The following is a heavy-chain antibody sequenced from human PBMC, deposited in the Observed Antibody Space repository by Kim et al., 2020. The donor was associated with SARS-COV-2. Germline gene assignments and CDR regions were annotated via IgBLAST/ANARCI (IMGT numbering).Heavy chain of an antibody. CDR3: AREGRRLYMTTVGYFDY. CDR1: GGSISSGDYY. CDR2: IYYSGST. J-gene: IGHJ4*02. V-gene: IGHV4-30-4*01. Sequence: SETLSLTCTVSGGSISSGDYYWSWIRQPPGKGLEWIGYIYYSGSTYYNPSLKSRVTISVDTSKNQFSLKLSSVTAADTAVYYCAREGRRLYMTTVGYFDYWGQGTLVTVSS. D-gene: IGHD4-4*01.